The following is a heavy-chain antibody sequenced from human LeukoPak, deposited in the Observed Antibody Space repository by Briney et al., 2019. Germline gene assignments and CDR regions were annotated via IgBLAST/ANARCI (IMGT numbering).Heavy chain of an antibody. Sequence: GSLRLSCAASGFTFSSYSMNWVRQAPGKGLEWVSYISSSSSTIYYADSVKGRFTISRDNAKNSLYLQMNSLRDEDTAVYYCARSPMGLPDPGMDVWGQGTTVTVS. J-gene: IGHJ6*02. CDR2: ISSSSSTI. CDR3: ARSPMGLPDPGMDV. CDR1: GFTFSSYS. V-gene: IGHV3-48*02. D-gene: IGHD3-10*01.